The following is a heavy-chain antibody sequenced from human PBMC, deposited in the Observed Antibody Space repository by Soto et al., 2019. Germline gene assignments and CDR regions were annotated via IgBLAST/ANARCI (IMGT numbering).Heavy chain of an antibody. J-gene: IGHJ4*02. D-gene: IGHD2-15*01. CDR2: IKDGGYT. V-gene: IGHV4-34*01. CDR3: ARGQEGVVAAH. CDR1: GGSLSGYY. Sequence: QVQLQQWGAGLLKPSETLSLNCAVNGGSLSGYYWSWIRQPPGKGLEWIGEIKDGGYTNYSPSLKSXXTXSXARSNNQFSLRLNSVTAADTGVYYCARGQEGVVAAHWDQGALVTVSS.